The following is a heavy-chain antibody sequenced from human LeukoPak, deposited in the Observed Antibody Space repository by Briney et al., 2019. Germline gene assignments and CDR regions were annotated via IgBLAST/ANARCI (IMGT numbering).Heavy chain of an antibody. CDR3: ARSKTIFGVVYP. Sequence: SETLSLTCAVSGGSFSSYYWSWIPQPPGRGLEWIGAINHSGSTNYNPSLKSPVTLSIDTSKNQFSLKLTYMTVADTAVYYGARSKTIFGVVYPWGHGTLVTVSS. CDR1: GGSFSSYY. CDR2: INHSGST. D-gene: IGHD3-3*01. V-gene: IGHV4-34*01. J-gene: IGHJ5*02.